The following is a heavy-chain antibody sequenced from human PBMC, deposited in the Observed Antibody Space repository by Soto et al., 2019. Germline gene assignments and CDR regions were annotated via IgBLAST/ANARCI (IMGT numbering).Heavy chain of an antibody. J-gene: IGHJ5*02. V-gene: IGHV1-18*01. CDR3: ARHHGPTTSENWFDP. Sequence: QVHLVQSGVEVKTPGASVKVSCQASGYTFFTYDISWVRQAPGQGLEWMRWISTYSGDTKYAQKFQARVTMTTDTSATTAYLELRSLRSDDTAVYYCARHHGPTTSENWFDPWGQGTLVSVSS. CDR1: GYTFFTYD. D-gene: IGHD5-12*01. CDR2: ISTYSGDT.